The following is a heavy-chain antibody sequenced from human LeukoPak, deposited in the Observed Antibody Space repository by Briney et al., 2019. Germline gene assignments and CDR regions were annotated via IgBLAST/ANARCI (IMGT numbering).Heavy chain of an antibody. V-gene: IGHV3-33*01. CDR2: IWYDGSNK. CDR1: GFTFSSYG. D-gene: IGHD2-15*01. J-gene: IGHJ4*02. Sequence: PGRSLRLSCAASGFTFSSYGMHWVRQAPGKGLEWVAVIWYDGSNKYYADSVKGRFTISRDNSKNTLYLQMNSLRAEDTAVYYCARTPGGCSGGSCYSGCFDYWGQGTLVTVSS. CDR3: ARTPGGCSGGSCYSGCFDY.